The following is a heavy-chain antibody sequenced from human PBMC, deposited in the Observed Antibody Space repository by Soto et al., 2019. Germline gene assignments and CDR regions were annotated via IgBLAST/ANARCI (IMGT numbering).Heavy chain of an antibody. CDR1: GGTFSSYA. V-gene: IGHV1-69*13. Sequence: SVKVSCKASGGTFSSYAIIWVRQAPGQGLEWMGGIIPIFGTANYAQKFQGRVTITADESTSTAYLQWSSLQASDTAMYYCAKSLAAQAIDFWGQGTLVTVSS. CDR3: AKSLAAQAIDF. J-gene: IGHJ4*02. CDR2: IIPIFGTA. D-gene: IGHD6-19*01.